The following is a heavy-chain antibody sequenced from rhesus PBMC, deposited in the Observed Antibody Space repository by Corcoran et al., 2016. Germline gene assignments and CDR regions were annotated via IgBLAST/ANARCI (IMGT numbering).Heavy chain of an antibody. CDR2: ISYCGST. D-gene: IGHD3-22*01. Sequence: QLQLQESGPGLVKPSETLSLTCAVSGYSISSGYGWSWIRQSPGKGLEWIAFISYCGSTSYNPSLKSRVTISRDTSKNQFSLNLNSVTAADTAVYYCVRDNNNYVYWYFDLWGPGTPITISS. V-gene: IGHV4-122*02. CDR1: GYSISSGYG. CDR3: VRDNNNYVYWYFDL. J-gene: IGHJ2*01.